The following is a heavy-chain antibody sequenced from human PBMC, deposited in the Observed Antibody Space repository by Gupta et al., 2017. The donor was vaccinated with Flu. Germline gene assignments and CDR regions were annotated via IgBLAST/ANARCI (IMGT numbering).Heavy chain of an antibody. CDR2: ISGSGGST. D-gene: IGHD2-21*01. CDR1: GFTFSSYA. CDR3: AKDWHVGNLLVNYFDY. J-gene: IGHJ4*02. V-gene: IGHV3-23*01. Sequence: EVQLLESGGGLVQPGGSLRLSCAASGFTFSSYAMSWVRQAPGKGLEWVSAISGSGGSTYSADSVKGRFTISRDNSKNTLYLQMNSLRAEDTAVYYCAKDWHVGNLLVNYFDYWGQGTLVTVSS.